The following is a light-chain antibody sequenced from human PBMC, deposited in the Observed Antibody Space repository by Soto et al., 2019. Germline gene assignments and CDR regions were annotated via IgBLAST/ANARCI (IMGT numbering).Light chain of an antibody. Sequence: QSALTQPPSVSGAPGQRVTISCTGSSSNIGAGRDVHWYQQPPGTAPRLLIYGNNNRPSGVPDRFSASKSGTSASLAITGLQAEDEADFYCQSFDSSLSAYVFGTGTKVTVL. CDR3: QSFDSSLSAYV. J-gene: IGLJ1*01. CDR1: SSNIGAGRD. V-gene: IGLV1-40*01. CDR2: GNN.